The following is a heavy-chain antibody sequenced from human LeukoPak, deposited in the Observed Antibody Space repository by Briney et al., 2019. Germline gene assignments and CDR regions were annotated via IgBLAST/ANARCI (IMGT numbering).Heavy chain of an antibody. D-gene: IGHD3-3*01. J-gene: IGHJ4*02. CDR1: GFTFSSYW. V-gene: IGHV3-74*01. CDR2: INSDGSST. Sequence: PGGSLRLSCAASGFTFSSYWMHWVRQAPGKGLVWVSRINSDGSSTSYADSVKGRFTISRDNAKNTLYLQMNSLRAEDTAVYYCAREGFYDFWSGYYGYYFDYRGQGTLVTVSS. CDR3: AREGFYDFWSGYYGYYFDY.